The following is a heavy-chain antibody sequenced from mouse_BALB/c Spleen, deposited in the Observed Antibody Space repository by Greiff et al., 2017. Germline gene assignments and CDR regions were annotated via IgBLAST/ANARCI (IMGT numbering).Heavy chain of an antibody. CDR1: GFNIKDTY. CDR2: IDPANGNT. V-gene: IGHV14-3*02. CDR3: ARSGGYYGRSFDY. J-gene: IGHJ2*01. D-gene: IGHD2-3*01. Sequence: DVKLVESGAELVKPGASVKLSCTASGFNIKDTYMHWVKQRPEQGLEWIGRIDPANGNTKYDPKFQGKATITADTSSNTAYLQLSSLTSEDTAVYYCARSGGYYGRSFDYWGQGTTLTVSS.